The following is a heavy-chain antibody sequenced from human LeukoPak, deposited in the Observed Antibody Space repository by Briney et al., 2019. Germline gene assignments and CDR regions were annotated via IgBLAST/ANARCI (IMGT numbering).Heavy chain of an antibody. CDR1: GYSISTAYS. Sequence: SETLSLTCTVSGYSISTAYSWGWIRQSPGKGLEWIGSLYHSGSTYYNPSLKSRVTISLYTSKNHFSLNLSTVTAADTAVYYCARGVGYDDTLGSYYGFFDHWSQGTLVTVSS. CDR2: LYHSGST. J-gene: IGHJ4*02. D-gene: IGHD3-22*01. V-gene: IGHV4-38-2*02. CDR3: ARGVGYDDTLGSYYGFFDH.